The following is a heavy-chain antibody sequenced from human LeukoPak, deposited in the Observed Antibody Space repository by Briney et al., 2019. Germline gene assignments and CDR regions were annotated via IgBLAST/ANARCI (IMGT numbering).Heavy chain of an antibody. V-gene: IGHV3-53*01. CDR1: GFAVSSNN. D-gene: IGHD6-13*01. J-gene: IGHJ4*02. CDR2: IYSGGST. Sequence: GGSLRLSCAVSGFAVSSNNMSWVRQAPGKGLEWVSVIYSGGSTFYADSVKGRFTISRDNSKNTLYLQMNSLRAEDTAVYYCARVGTYSSWYSYFDYWGQGTLVTVSS. CDR3: ARVGTYSSWYSYFDY.